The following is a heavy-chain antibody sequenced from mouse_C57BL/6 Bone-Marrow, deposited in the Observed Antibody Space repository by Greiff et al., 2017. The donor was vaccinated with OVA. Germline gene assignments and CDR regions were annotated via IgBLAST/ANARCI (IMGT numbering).Heavy chain of an antibody. V-gene: IGHV5-17*01. Sequence: EVKLVESGGGLVKPGGSLKLSCAASGFTFSDYGMHWVRQAPEKGLEWVAYISSGSSTIYYADTVKGRFTISRDNAKNTLFLHMTSLRSEDTAMYYCARNYGSHYWGQGTTLTVSS. D-gene: IGHD1-1*01. CDR3: ARNYGSHY. CDR1: GFTFSDYG. CDR2: ISSGSSTI. J-gene: IGHJ2*01.